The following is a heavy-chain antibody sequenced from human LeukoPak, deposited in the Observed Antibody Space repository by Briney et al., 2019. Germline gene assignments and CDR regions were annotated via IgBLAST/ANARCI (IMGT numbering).Heavy chain of an antibody. Sequence: PGGSLRLSCAASGFTFSSYEMNWVRQAPGKGLEWVSYISSSGSTIYYADSVKGRFTISRDNAKNSLYLQMNSLRAEDTAVYYCARSHDSSGYNYFDYWGQGTLVTVSS. D-gene: IGHD3-22*01. CDR1: GFTFSSYE. CDR3: ARSHDSSGYNYFDY. J-gene: IGHJ4*02. CDR2: ISSSGSTI. V-gene: IGHV3-48*03.